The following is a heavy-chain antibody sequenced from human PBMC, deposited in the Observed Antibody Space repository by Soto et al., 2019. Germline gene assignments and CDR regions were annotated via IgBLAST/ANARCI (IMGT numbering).Heavy chain of an antibody. CDR2: IYYSGST. V-gene: IGHV4-31*03. CDR1: GGSVNSGAYY. D-gene: IGHD3-16*01. Sequence: PSETLSLTCTVSGGSVNSGAYYWTWIRQHPGKGLEWIGHIYYSGSTYYNPSLKSRVTISVDTSKNQFSLKLSSVTAADTAVYYCARGGDYGDYCDYWGQGTLVTVSS. CDR3: ARGGDYGDYCDY. J-gene: IGHJ4*02.